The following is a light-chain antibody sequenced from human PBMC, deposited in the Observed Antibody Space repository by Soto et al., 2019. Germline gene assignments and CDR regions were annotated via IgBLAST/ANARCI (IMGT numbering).Light chain of an antibody. V-gene: IGLV2-11*01. CDR2: AVS. CDR3: VSYTSSTTYV. Sequence: QSVLTQPRSVSGSPGQSVTISCTGTTNDVGGYTSVSWYQQHPGKAPKVVIYAVSKRPSGVPDRFSGSKSGSTASLIISRLQTEDEADYYCVSYTSSTTYVFGTGTKLTVL. CDR1: TNDVGGYTS. J-gene: IGLJ1*01.